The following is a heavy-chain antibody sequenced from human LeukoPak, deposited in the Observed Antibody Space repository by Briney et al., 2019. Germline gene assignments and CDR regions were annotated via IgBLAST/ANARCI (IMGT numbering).Heavy chain of an antibody. Sequence: GGSLRLSCAASGFTFSSYSMNWVRQAPGKGLEWVSSISSSSSYIYYADSVKGRFTISRDNAKNSLYLQMNSLRAEDTAVYYCARERTGDYVPLDYWGQGTLVTVSS. CDR2: ISSSSSYI. CDR3: ARERTGDYVPLDY. V-gene: IGHV3-21*01. CDR1: GFTFSSYS. J-gene: IGHJ4*02. D-gene: IGHD4-17*01.